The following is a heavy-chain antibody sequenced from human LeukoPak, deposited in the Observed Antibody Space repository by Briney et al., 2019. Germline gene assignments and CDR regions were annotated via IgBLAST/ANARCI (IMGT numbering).Heavy chain of an antibody. J-gene: IGHJ5*02. CDR2: ISAYNGNT. V-gene: IGHV1-18*01. CDR3: AREVLGTYYDFWSGYYTYNWFDP. D-gene: IGHD3-3*01. CDR1: GYTFTSYG. Sequence: GASVKVSCKASGYTFTSYGISWVRQAPGQGLEWMGWISAYNGNTNYAQKLQGRVTMTTDTSTSTAYMELRSLRSDDTAVYYCAREVLGTYYDFWSGYYTYNWFDPWGQGTLVTVSS.